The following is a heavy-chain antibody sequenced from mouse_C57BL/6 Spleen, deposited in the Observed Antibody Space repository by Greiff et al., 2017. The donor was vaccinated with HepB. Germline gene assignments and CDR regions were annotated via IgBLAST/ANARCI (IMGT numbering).Heavy chain of an antibody. CDR2: INPSNGGT. Sequence: QVQLQQPGTELVKPGASVKLSCKASGYTFTSYWMHWVKQRPGQGLEWIGNINPSNGGTNYNEKFKSKATLTVDKSSSTAYMQLSSLTSEDSAVYYCARSGTTVVATDYAMDYWGQGTSVTVSS. D-gene: IGHD1-1*01. V-gene: IGHV1-53*01. CDR3: ARSGTTVVATDYAMDY. J-gene: IGHJ4*01. CDR1: GYTFTSYW.